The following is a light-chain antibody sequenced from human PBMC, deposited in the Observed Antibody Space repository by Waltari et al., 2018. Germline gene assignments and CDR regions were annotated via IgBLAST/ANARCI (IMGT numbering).Light chain of an antibody. V-gene: IGKV3-15*01. CDR3: QQYNQWPRT. CDR2: DAS. CDR1: QRVSSK. J-gene: IGKJ1*01. Sequence: EIVMTQSPATLSVSPGESATLSCRASQRVSSKLAWYQQIPGQAPRLLIYDASTRATAIPARFTAGGSGTAFTLSISSLQSEDFAVYYCQQYNQWPRTFGQGTKVEIK.